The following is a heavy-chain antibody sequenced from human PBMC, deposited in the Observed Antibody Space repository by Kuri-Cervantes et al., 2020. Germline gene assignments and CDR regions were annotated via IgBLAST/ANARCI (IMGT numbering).Heavy chain of an antibody. CDR2: TYYRSKWYN. CDR1: GVSVSSNSAA. CDR3: VRSSPGGYSSSWLFDY. J-gene: IGHJ4*02. V-gene: IGHV6-1*01. D-gene: IGHD6-13*01. Sequence: SQTLSLTCAISGVSVSSNSAAWNWIRQSPSRGLEWLGRTYYRSKWYNDYAVSVKSRITINPDTSKNQFSLQLNSVTPEDTAVYYCVRSSPGGYSSSWLFDYWGQGSLVTVSS.